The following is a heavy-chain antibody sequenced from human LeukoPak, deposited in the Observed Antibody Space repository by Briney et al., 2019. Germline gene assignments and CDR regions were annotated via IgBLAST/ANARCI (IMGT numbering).Heavy chain of an antibody. CDR3: ARDRTYSSSPLSHDAFDI. CDR1: GYTFTGYY. J-gene: IGHJ3*02. V-gene: IGHV1-2*02. Sequence: GASVKVSCKASGYTFTGYYMHWVRQAPGQGPEWMGWINPNSGGTNYAQKFQGRVTMTRDTSISTAYMELSRLRSDDTAVYYCARDRTYSSSPLSHDAFDIWGQGTMVTVSS. CDR2: INPNSGGT. D-gene: IGHD6-6*01.